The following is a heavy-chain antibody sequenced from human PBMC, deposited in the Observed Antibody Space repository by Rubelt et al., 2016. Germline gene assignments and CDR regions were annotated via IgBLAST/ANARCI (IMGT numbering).Heavy chain of an antibody. CDR3: ARHAGDGGNSEDWFDP. D-gene: IGHD4-23*01. J-gene: IGHJ5*02. V-gene: IGHV5-10-1*01. CDR1: GYSFTSYW. Sequence: EVQLVQSGAEVKKPGESLRISCKGSGYSFTSYWISWVRQMPGKGLEWMGRIDPSDSYTNYSPSFTGHVTSSAYKCIITAYLQWSSLKASDTAMYYCARHAGDGGNSEDWFDPWGQGTLVTVSS. CDR2: IDPSDSYT.